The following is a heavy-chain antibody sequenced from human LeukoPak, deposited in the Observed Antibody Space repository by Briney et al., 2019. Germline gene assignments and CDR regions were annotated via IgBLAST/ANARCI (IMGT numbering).Heavy chain of an antibody. Sequence: GSVKVSCKASGYSFTGYYIHWVRQAPGQGLEWMGWVNPDSGATRNAQKFQGRVTVTRDTSISTALMVLSSLTSDDTAVYYCARDFAAVGSHNWFDPWGQGTLVTVSS. D-gene: IGHD6-19*01. CDR2: VNPDSGAT. J-gene: IGHJ5*02. CDR1: GYSFTGYY. V-gene: IGHV1-2*02. CDR3: ARDFAAVGSHNWFDP.